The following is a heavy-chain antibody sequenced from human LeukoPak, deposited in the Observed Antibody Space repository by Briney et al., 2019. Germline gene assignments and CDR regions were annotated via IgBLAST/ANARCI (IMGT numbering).Heavy chain of an antibody. CDR3: AREGPSRASAKFGYYFDY. Sequence: QPGGSLRLSCATSGFIFSDYWMSWVRQAPGKGLEWVANINQGGSQKYYADSVKGRFTISRDNTKNSLYLQMNSLRAEDTAVYYCAREGPSRASAKFGYYFDYWGQGTLVTVSS. V-gene: IGHV3-7*01. CDR1: GFIFSDYW. CDR2: INQGGSQK. J-gene: IGHJ4*02. D-gene: IGHD3-10*01.